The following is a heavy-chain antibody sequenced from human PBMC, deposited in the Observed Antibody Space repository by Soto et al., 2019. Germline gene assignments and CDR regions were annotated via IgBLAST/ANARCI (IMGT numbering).Heavy chain of an antibody. CDR1: GYIFNSYF. CDR2: INPSTGVT. V-gene: IGHV1-46*02. Sequence: QVQLLQSGAEVKKPGASVKVSCKASGYIFNSYFIHWVRQAPGQGLEWVGIINPSTGVTTYARKFQGRVSMTWDTSTITFYMEFHSLRSDDTAVYYCARELGYVYTSVPCDHWGQGTLLTVPS. J-gene: IGHJ4*02. CDR3: ARELGYVYTSVPCDH. D-gene: IGHD2-8*01.